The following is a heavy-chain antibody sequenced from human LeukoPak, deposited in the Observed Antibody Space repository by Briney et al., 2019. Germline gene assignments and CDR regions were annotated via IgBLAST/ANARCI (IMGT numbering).Heavy chain of an antibody. D-gene: IGHD1-1*01. J-gene: IGHJ4*02. Sequence: GGSLRLSCAASGFTFSSYAMSWVRQAPGKGLEWVSAISGSGGSTYYADSVEGRFTISRDNSKNTLYLQMNSLRAEDTAVYYCAKDPNGPEAEYYFDYWGQGTLVTVSS. V-gene: IGHV3-23*01. CDR3: AKDPNGPEAEYYFDY. CDR1: GFTFSSYA. CDR2: ISGSGGST.